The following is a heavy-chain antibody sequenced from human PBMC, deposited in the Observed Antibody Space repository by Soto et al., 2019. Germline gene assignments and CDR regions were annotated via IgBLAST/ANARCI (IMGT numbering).Heavy chain of an antibody. CDR2: IYYSGRT. CDR1: GGSISSGGYF. Sequence: SETLSLTCSVSGGSISSGGYFYSWIRQHPGQGLEWIGSIYYSGRTYCNASLQSRLSMSVDTSKNHFSLKLTSVTAADTAVYFCARLAKEENPKVGSWYFFDYWGQGVMVTVSS. J-gene: IGHJ4*02. D-gene: IGHD1-26*01. V-gene: IGHV4-31*03. CDR3: ARLAKEENPKVGSWYFFDY.